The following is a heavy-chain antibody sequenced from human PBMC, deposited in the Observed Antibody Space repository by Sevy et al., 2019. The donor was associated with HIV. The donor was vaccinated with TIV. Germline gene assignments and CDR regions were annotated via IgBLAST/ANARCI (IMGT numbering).Heavy chain of an antibody. CDR2: IYYSGST. CDR1: GGSISSYY. D-gene: IGHD1-26*01. V-gene: IGHV4-59*01. J-gene: IGHJ5*02. Sequence: SETLSITCTVFGGSISSYYWNWIRQPPGKGLEWIGYIYYSGSTNYNPPLKSRVTISVDMSKNQFSLKLSSVTAADTAVYYCARESPLGVEWELSRPQNWFDPWGQGTLVTVSS. CDR3: ARESPLGVEWELSRPQNWFDP.